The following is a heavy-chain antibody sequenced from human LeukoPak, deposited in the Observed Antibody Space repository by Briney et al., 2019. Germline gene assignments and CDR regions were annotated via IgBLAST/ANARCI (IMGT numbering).Heavy chain of an antibody. CDR3: AGDYGSGSYRFDY. CDR2: IYHSGST. CDR1: GASISSGDYS. D-gene: IGHD3-10*01. J-gene: IGHJ4*02. V-gene: IGHV4-30-2*01. Sequence: SETLSLTCAVSGASISSGDYSWSWIRQPPGKGLEWIGYIYHSGSTTYNPSLKSRVTISLDRSKNEFSLKLSSVTAADTAVYYCAGDYGSGSYRFDYWGQGTLVIVSS.